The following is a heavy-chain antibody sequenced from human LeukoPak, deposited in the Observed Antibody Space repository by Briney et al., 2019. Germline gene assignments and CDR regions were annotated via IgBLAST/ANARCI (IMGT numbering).Heavy chain of an antibody. J-gene: IGHJ4*02. CDR1: GYSFTSYW. D-gene: IGHD4-17*01. V-gene: IGHV5-51*01. Sequence: GESLKISCKGSGYSFTSYWIGWVRQMPGKGLERMGIIYPGDSDTRYSPSFQGQVTISADKSISTAYLQWCSLKASDTAMYYCASTDYGATGGFDYWGQGTLVTVSS. CDR2: IYPGDSDT. CDR3: ASTDYGATGGFDY.